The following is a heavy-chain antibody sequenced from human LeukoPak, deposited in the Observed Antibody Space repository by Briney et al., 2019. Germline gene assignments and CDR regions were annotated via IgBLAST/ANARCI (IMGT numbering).Heavy chain of an antibody. CDR2: INHSGST. D-gene: IGHD6-19*01. Sequence: SETLSLTSAVYGASFSDYWSWISQPPGKGLEWIGEINHSGSTNYNPSLKSRVTISGDTSKNRSFLKLNSVTAADTAVYYCARGRAVGLWGRGTLVTVSS. V-gene: IGHV4-34*01. CDR3: ARGRAVGL. J-gene: IGHJ2*01. CDR1: GASFSDY.